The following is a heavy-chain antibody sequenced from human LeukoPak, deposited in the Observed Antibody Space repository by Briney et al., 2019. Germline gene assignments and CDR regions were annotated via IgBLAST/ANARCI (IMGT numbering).Heavy chain of an antibody. V-gene: IGHV1-24*01. D-gene: IGHD3-22*01. CDR1: GYTLTELS. CDR2: FDPEDGET. CDR3: ARGQNVYYYDSSGYYR. Sequence: ASVKVSCKVSGYTLTELSMHWVRQAPGKGLEWMGGFDPEDGETIYAQKFQGRVTITRNTSISTAYMELSSLRSEDTAVYYCARGQNVYYYDSSGYYRWGQGTLVTVSS. J-gene: IGHJ4*02.